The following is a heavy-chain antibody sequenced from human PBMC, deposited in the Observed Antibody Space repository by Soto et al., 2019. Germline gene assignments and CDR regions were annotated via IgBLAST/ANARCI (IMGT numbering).Heavy chain of an antibody. D-gene: IGHD1-1*01. CDR1: GVSINSGGYY. J-gene: IGHJ3*02. CDR3: ARGSQLERDALDI. CDR2: IYYTGHT. Sequence: QVQLQESGPGLVKPSQTLSLTCSVSGVSINSGGYYWSWIRHHPGKGLEWIGYIYYTGHTFYNASLKSRVAMLLDTSKNQFFLKLSSVTAADTAVYYCARGSQLERDALDIWGQGTMVTVSS. V-gene: IGHV4-31*03.